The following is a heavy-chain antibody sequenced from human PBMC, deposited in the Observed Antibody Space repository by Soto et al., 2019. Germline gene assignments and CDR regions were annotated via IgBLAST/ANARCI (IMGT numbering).Heavy chain of an antibody. V-gene: IGHV1-18*01. D-gene: IGHD6-19*01. CDR3: ARDRYSSGIGDWFDP. CDR1: GYTFTSYG. CDR2: ISAYNGNT. Sequence: ASVKVSCKASGYTFTSYGISWVRQAPGQGLEWMGWISAYNGNTNYAQKLQGRVTMTTDTSTSTAYMELRSLRSDDTAVYYCARDRYSSGIGDWFDPWGQGTLVTVSS. J-gene: IGHJ5*02.